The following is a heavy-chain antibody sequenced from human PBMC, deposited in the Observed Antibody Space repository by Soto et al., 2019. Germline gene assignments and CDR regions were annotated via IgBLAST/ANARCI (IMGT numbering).Heavy chain of an antibody. CDR1: GGTFSSYA. Sequence: GASVKVSCKASGGTFSSYAISWVRQAPGQGLEWMGGIIPIFGTANYAQKFQGRVTITRDTSASTAYMELSSLRSEDTAVYYCASPSGQALLLLDYWGQGTLVTSPQ. D-gene: IGHD1-26*01. CDR3: ASPSGQALLLLDY. J-gene: IGHJ4*02. CDR2: IIPIFGTA. V-gene: IGHV1-69*05.